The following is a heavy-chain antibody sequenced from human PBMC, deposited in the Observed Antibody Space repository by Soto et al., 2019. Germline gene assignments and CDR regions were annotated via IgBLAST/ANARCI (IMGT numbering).Heavy chain of an antibody. D-gene: IGHD4-17*01. CDR2: IYYSGST. J-gene: IGHJ6*02. CDR1: GGSISSGGYY. Sequence: PSETLSLTCTVSGGSISSGGYYWSWIRQHPGKGLEWIGYIYYSGSTYYNPSLKSRVTISVDTSKNQFSLKLNSVTAADTAVYYCARDLTVTALGMDVWGQGTTVTVSS. V-gene: IGHV4-31*03. CDR3: ARDLTVTALGMDV.